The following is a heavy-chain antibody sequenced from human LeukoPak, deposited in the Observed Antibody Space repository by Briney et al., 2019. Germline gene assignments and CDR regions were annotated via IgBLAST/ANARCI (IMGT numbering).Heavy chain of an antibody. CDR2: IYSGGST. Sequence: GGSLRLSCAASGFTVSSNYMSWVRQAPGKGLEWVSVIYSGGSTYYADSVKGRFTISRDNSKNTLFLQMNSLRAKDTAVYYCASSIPTGGIRAFDIWGQGTMVTVSS. J-gene: IGHJ3*02. D-gene: IGHD1-1*01. CDR1: GFTVSSNY. V-gene: IGHV3-53*01. CDR3: ASSIPTGGIRAFDI.